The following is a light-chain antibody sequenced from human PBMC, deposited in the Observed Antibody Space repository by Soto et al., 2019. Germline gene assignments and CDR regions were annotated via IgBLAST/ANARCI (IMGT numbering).Light chain of an antibody. CDR1: QSVSSSY. J-gene: IGKJ1*01. V-gene: IGKV3-20*01. Sequence: EIVLTQSPGTLSLSPGERATLSCRASQSVSSSYLAWYQQKPGQAPRLLIYGASSRATGIPDRFSGSGSGTDFTLTISRLEPEEFAEYYCQQYGSSPVTFGQGTKVAIK. CDR2: GAS. CDR3: QQYGSSPVT.